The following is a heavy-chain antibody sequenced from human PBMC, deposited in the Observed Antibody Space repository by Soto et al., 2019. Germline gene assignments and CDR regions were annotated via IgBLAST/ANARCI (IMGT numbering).Heavy chain of an antibody. V-gene: IGHV4-34*01. CDR3: ASAQLLGY. CDR1: GGSFSGYY. D-gene: IGHD1-7*01. Sequence: QVQLQQWGAGLLKPSETLSLTCAVYGGSFSGYYWSWIRQPPGKGLEGIGEINHSGSTNYNPSLISRVTRSVDTSKNQFSLKLSSVTAADTAVYYCASAQLLGYWGQGTLVTVSS. CDR2: INHSGST. J-gene: IGHJ4*02.